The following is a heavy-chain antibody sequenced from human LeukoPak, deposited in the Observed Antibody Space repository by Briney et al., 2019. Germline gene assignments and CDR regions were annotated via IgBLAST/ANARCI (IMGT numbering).Heavy chain of an antibody. CDR2: IIPILGIA. CDR3: ASYYYDSSGYYYY. D-gene: IGHD3-22*01. CDR1: GGTFSSYA. J-gene: IGHJ4*02. Sequence: VASVKVSCKASGGTFSSYAISWVRQAPGQGLEWMGRIIPILGIANYAQKFQGRVTITADKSTSTAYMELSSLRSEDTAVYYCASYYYDSSGYYYYWGQGTLVTVSS. V-gene: IGHV1-69*04.